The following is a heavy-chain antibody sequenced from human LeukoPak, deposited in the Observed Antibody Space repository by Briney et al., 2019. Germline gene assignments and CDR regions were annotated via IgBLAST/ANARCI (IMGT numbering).Heavy chain of an antibody. D-gene: IGHD5/OR15-5a*01. V-gene: IGHV4-30-4*01. CDR2: IYYSGST. J-gene: IGHJ4*02. CDR3: ASRSTTAFHY. CDR1: GGSISSGDYY. Sequence: PSQTLSLTCTVSGGSISSGDYYWRWIRQPPGKGPEWIGYIYYSGSTYYNPSLKSRVTISLDTSKNQFSLKLSSVTAADTAVYYCASRSTTAFHYWGQGTLVTVSS.